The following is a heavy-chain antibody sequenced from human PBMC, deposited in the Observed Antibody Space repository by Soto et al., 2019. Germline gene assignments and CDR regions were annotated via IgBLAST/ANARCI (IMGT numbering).Heavy chain of an antibody. CDR3: ARGPTDYYDNSGDYFLDY. CDR1: GYTFTTYG. V-gene: IGHV1-18*01. Sequence: QVQLVQSGAEVKKPGASVKVSCKASGYTFTTYGMSWVRQAPGQGHDWQGRISTFNGKTKYAERLQGRVTITTDTTTSTAYMEMRSLRSDDTAVYYCARGPTDYYDNSGDYFLDYWGQGTLVTVSS. CDR2: ISTFNGKT. D-gene: IGHD3-22*01. J-gene: IGHJ4*02.